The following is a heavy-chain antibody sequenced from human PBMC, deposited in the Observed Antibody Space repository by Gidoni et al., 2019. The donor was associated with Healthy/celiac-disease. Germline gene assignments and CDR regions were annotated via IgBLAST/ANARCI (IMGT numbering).Heavy chain of an antibody. V-gene: IGHV4-34*01. CDR2: INHSGST. CDR1: GGSSSGYY. J-gene: IGHJ4*02. Sequence: QLQLQQWGAGLLKPSETLSLTCAVYGGSSSGYYSSWIRQPPGKGLEWIGEINHSGSTNYNPSLKSRVTISVDTSKNQFSLKLSSVTAADTAVYYGARGWVAARRGYFDYWGQGTLVTVSS. D-gene: IGHD6-6*01. CDR3: ARGWVAARRGYFDY.